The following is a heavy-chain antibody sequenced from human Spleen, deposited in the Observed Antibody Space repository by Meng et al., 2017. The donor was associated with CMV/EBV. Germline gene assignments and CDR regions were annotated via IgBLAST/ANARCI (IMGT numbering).Heavy chain of an antibody. J-gene: IGHJ4*02. V-gene: IGHV1-18*01. Sequence: SGYTFTSYGISWVRQAPGQGLEWMRWISAYNGNTNYAQKLQGRVTMTTDTSTSTAYMELRSLRSDDTAVYYCARAPYYYDSSGYYNYWGQGTLVTVSS. CDR3: ARAPYYYDSSGYYNY. D-gene: IGHD3-22*01. CDR1: GYTFTSYG. CDR2: ISAYNGNT.